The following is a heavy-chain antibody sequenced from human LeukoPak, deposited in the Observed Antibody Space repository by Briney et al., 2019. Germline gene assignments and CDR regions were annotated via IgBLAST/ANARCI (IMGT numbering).Heavy chain of an antibody. Sequence: GGSLRLSCAASGFSFSSYAMSWVRQAPGRGLERVSAICGSGTNTYYADCVKGRFTISRDNSKNTLDLQMNSLRAEDTAVYYCAKAGGGNCFSSLDFWGQGTLVTVSS. V-gene: IGHV3-23*01. CDR3: AKAGGGNCFSSLDF. CDR2: ICGSGTNT. CDR1: GFSFSSYA. J-gene: IGHJ4*02. D-gene: IGHD2-15*01.